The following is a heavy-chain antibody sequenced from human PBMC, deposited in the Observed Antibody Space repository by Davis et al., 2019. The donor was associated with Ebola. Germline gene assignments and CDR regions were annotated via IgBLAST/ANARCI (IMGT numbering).Heavy chain of an antibody. V-gene: IGHV4-59*08. Sequence: PSETLSLTCTVSGGSISSYYWSWIRQPPGKGLEWIGYIYYSGSTNYNPSLKSRVTISVDTSKNLFSLKLSSVTAADTAVYYCARRSSSGWCLDYWGQGTLVTVSS. CDR2: IYYSGST. D-gene: IGHD6-19*01. J-gene: IGHJ4*02. CDR1: GGSISSYY. CDR3: ARRSSSGWCLDY.